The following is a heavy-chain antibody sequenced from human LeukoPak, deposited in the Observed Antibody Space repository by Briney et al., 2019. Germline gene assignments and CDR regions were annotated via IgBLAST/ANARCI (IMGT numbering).Heavy chain of an antibody. CDR2: INPSGGST. V-gene: IGHV1-46*01. Sequence: ASVKVSCKASGYTFTSYYMHWVRQAPGQGLEWMGIINPSGGSTSYAQKFQGRVTMTRDTSTSTVYMELSSLRSEDTAVYYCARAPAPSGYAETSYYYYYMDVWGKGTTVTISS. D-gene: IGHD5-12*01. CDR3: ARAPAPSGYAETSYYYYYMDV. J-gene: IGHJ6*03. CDR1: GYTFTSYY.